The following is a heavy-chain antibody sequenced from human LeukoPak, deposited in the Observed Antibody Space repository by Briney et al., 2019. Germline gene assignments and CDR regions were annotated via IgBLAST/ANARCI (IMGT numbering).Heavy chain of an antibody. CDR1: GGSLSSYS. CDR3: ARGGYVNSFYAFDI. D-gene: IGHD2-15*01. CDR2: LSKSGNT. V-gene: IGHV4-59*01. J-gene: IGHJ3*02. Sequence: PSETLSLTCTVSGGSLSSYSRSWIRLPPGKGLEWVGDLSKSGNTTYSASPKSRVTIFCDTSRNRSFLKLSSVTAAETAGHYFARGGYVNSFYAFDIWGEGALGSVSS.